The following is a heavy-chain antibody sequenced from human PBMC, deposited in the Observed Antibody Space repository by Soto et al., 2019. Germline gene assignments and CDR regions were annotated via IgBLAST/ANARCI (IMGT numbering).Heavy chain of an antibody. CDR3: ARDGTLYDSSAYYYLY. CDR1: GGTFSRYT. Sequence: SVKVSCKASGGTFSRYTITWVRQAPGQGLEWMGGITPMFGTPSYAQKFQGRVTITADESTSTAYMELSSLRSEDTAMYYCARDGTLYDSSAYYYLYWGQGTLVTVSS. CDR2: ITPMFGTP. D-gene: IGHD3-22*01. V-gene: IGHV1-69*13. J-gene: IGHJ4*02.